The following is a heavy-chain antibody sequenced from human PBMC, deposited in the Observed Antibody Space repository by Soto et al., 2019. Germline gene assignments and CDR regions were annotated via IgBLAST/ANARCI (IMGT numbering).Heavy chain of an antibody. V-gene: IGHV1-69*14. D-gene: IGHD3-3*01. Sequence: QVQLVQSGAELKKPGSSVRVSCQASGGTFSSYSVNWVRQAPGQGLEWMGGIIPIFPTADHAKRFHGRVTITADNSTIHGYKELSCLRSDDTAVDYSAMWTSVFGVVARGGLDVGGQGTTVTVCS. CDR3: AMWTSVFGVVARGGLDV. CDR2: IIPIFPTA. J-gene: IGHJ6*01. CDR1: GGTFSSYS.